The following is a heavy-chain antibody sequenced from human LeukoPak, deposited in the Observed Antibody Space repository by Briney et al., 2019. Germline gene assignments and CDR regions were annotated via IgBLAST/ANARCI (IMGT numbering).Heavy chain of an antibody. J-gene: IGHJ4*02. V-gene: IGHV1-2*02. CDR3: ARGIAVAGERFDY. D-gene: IGHD6-19*01. Sequence: ASVKVSGKAFDYPFTGSYMHWVRQALGQGLDGLGWINPNSGGTNYAQKFQGRVTMTRDTSISTAYMELSGLRSDDTAVYYCARGIAVAGERFDYWGQGTLVTVSS. CDR2: INPNSGGT. CDR1: DYPFTGSY.